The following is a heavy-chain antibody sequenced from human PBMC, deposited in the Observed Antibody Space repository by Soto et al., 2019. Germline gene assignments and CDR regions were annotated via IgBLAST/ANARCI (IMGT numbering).Heavy chain of an antibody. J-gene: IGHJ1*01. CDR3: ATAYCGGDCYGYFQH. Sequence: PGESLKISCKGSGYSFTSYWIGWVRQMPGKGLEWMGIIYPGDSDTRYSPSFQGQVTISADKSISTAYLQWSSLKASATAMYYWATAYCGGDCYGYFQHWCQGTLVTLS. V-gene: IGHV5-51*01. CDR1: GYSFTSYW. CDR2: IYPGDSDT. D-gene: IGHD2-21*02.